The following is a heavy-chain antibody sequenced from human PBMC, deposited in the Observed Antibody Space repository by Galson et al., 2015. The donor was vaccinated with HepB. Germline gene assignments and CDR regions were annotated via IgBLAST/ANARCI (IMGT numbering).Heavy chain of an antibody. CDR1: GFTVSSNY. V-gene: IGHV3-66*01. J-gene: IGHJ6*02. Sequence: SLRLSCAASGFTVSSNYMSWVRQAPGKGLEWVSVIYSGGSTYYADSVKGRFTISRDNSKNTLYLQMNSLRAEDTAVYYCARDGGNSPADYYYYGIDVWGQGTTVTVSS. D-gene: IGHD4-23*01. CDR2: IYSGGST. CDR3: ARDGGNSPADYYYYGIDV.